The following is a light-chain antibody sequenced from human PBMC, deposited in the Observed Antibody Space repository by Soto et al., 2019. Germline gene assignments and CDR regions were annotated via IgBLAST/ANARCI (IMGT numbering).Light chain of an antibody. Sequence: TQAAGTLCLSPGESATLSCRASQSVRSSYLAWYQQKPGQAPRLLFYGASNRATGIPDRFSGSGSGTDFTLTISRLEPADFAVYYCRQYGSSPPWTFGQGPKVDIK. V-gene: IGKV3-20*01. J-gene: IGKJ1*01. CDR1: QSVRSSY. CDR2: GAS. CDR3: RQYGSSPPWT.